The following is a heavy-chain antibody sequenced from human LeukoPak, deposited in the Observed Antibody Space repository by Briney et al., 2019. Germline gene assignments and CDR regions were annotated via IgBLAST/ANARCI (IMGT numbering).Heavy chain of an antibody. CDR1: GYIFTDYY. CDR3: ARVPQYYGSGRRDFDY. Sequence: ASVKVSCKASGYIFTDYYMHWVRQAPGQELGWMGRINPNSGGTNYAQKFQGRVTMTRDTSISTAYTELSSLRSEDTATYYCARVPQYYGSGRRDFDYWGQGTLVTVSS. J-gene: IGHJ4*02. V-gene: IGHV1/OR15-1*01. D-gene: IGHD3-10*01. CDR2: INPNSGGT.